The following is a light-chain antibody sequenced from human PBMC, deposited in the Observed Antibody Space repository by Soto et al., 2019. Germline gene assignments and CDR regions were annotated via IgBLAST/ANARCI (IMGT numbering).Light chain of an antibody. V-gene: IGKV3-11*01. J-gene: IGKJ5*01. CDR1: QTVSSDY. Sequence: PVERATLSCRANQTVSSDYLAWYQQRPGQAPSLLIYGASNRATGIPARFSGSGSGTDFTLTISSLEPEDFAVYYCQQRSNWPPITFGQGTRLEIK. CDR2: GAS. CDR3: QQRSNWPPIT.